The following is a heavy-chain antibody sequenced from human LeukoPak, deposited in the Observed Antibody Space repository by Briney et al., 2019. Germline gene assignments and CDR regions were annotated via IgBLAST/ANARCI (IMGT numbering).Heavy chain of an antibody. D-gene: IGHD3-10*01. CDR3: ARYGSGSYYYNWFDP. CDR1: GGSISSYY. V-gene: IGHV4-59*01. CDR2: IYYSGST. Sequence: SETLSLTCTVSGGSISSYYWSWIRQPPGKGLEWIGYIYYSGSTNYNPSLKSRVTISVDTSKNQFSLKLSSVTAADTAVYYCARYGSGSYYYNWFDPWGQGTLVTVSS. J-gene: IGHJ5*02.